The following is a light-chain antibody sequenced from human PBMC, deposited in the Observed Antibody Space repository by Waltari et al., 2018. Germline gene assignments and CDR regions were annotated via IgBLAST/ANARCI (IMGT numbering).Light chain of an antibody. CDR1: SSYVCGFNY. CDR2: DVT. CDR3: SSYIRISASWV. V-gene: IGLV2-14*03. Sequence: QSALTQPVPVSGSPGQSLPISCTGTSSYVCGFNYVPCYQHHPGTAPKLMIYDVTKRPSGVSNRFSGSGSGNTASLTISGLQSEDEAYYYCSSYIRISASWVFGGGTKLTVL. J-gene: IGLJ3*02.